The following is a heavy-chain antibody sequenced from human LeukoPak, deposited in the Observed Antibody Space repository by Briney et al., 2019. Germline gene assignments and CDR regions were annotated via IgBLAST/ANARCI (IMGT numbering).Heavy chain of an antibody. Sequence: SETLSLTCAVSVGSISSGNWWSWVRQSPGKGLECIGEIYHNGTPNYSPSLKSRVTISADTFKNHFSLKLTSVTAADTAVYYCATAPILRGEGGEHYKYGMDVWGQGTTVIVSS. CDR2: IYHNGTP. J-gene: IGHJ6*02. CDR3: ATAPILRGEGGEHYKYGMDV. V-gene: IGHV4-4*02. D-gene: IGHD2-2*02. CDR1: VGSISSGNW.